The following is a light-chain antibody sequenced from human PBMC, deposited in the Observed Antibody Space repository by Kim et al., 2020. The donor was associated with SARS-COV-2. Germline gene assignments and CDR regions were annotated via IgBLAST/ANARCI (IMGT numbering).Light chain of an antibody. CDR3: QAWDSSTVV. Sequence: SYELTQPPSVSVSPGQTASITCSGDKLGDKYACWYQQKPGQSPVLVIYQDSKRPSGIPERFSGSNSGNTATLTISGTQAMDEADYYCQAWDSSTVVFGGVTHLTVL. CDR2: QDS. J-gene: IGLJ2*01. CDR1: KLGDKY. V-gene: IGLV3-1*01.